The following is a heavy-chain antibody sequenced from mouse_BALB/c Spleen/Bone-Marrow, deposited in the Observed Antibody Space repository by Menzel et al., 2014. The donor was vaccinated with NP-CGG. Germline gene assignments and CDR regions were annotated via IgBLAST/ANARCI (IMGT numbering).Heavy chain of an antibody. V-gene: IGHV1-7*01. D-gene: IGHD4-1*01. CDR3: ARETGTYVMDY. CDR1: GYTLTNYW. J-gene: IGHJ4*01. Sequence: QVQLKQSGAELTKPGASVTMSCKASGYTLTNYWIHWIKQRPGQGLEWIGYINPGTGYTDYNPNFKDEATLTADKSSITAYMQLSSLTSEDSSVYYCARETGTYVMDYWGQGTSVTVAS. CDR2: INPGTGYT.